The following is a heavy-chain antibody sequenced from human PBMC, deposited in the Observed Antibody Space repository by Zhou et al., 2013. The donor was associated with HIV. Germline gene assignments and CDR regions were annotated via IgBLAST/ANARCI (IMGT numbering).Heavy chain of an antibody. Sequence: QVQLVQSGAEVKKPGSSVKVSCKASGGTFSSYAISWVRQAPGQGLEWMGGIIPIFGTANYAQKFQGRVTITADESTSTAYMELSSLRSEDTAAYYCARSEYDYGGNDNWFDPWGQGTLVTVSS. J-gene: IGHJ5*02. CDR1: GGTFSSYA. V-gene: IGHV1-69*12. CDR3: ARSEYDYGGNDNWFDP. D-gene: IGHD4-17*01. CDR2: IIPIFGTA.